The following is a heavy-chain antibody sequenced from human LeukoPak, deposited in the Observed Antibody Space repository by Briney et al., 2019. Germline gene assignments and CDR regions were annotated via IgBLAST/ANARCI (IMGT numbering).Heavy chain of an antibody. J-gene: IGHJ2*01. Sequence: GESLKISCKGSGYSFTNFWIAWVRQMPGKGLEWMGIIYPGDSNTAYSPSFQGQVTISADKSISTAYLQWSSLKTSDTAMYYCARRGGSGWPRGYWYFDLWGRGTLVTVSS. CDR3: ARRGGSGWPRGYWYFDL. CDR1: GYSFTNFW. V-gene: IGHV5-51*01. D-gene: IGHD6-19*01. CDR2: IYPGDSNT.